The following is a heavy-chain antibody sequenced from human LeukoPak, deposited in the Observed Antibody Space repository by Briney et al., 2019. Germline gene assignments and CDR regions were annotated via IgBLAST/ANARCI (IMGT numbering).Heavy chain of an antibody. CDR1: GFTVSSNS. J-gene: IGHJ4*02. V-gene: IGHV3-53*05. CDR3: AKGPTIPPYYNSGSYYETKAQFDC. Sequence: GGSLRLSCTVSGFTVSSNSMSWVRQAPGKGLEWVSFIYSSVTHYSDSVKGRFTISRDNSKNSLYLQMNSLRTEDSALYYCAKGPTIPPYYNSGSYYETKAQFDCWGQGTLVTVAS. D-gene: IGHD3-10*01. CDR2: IYSSVT.